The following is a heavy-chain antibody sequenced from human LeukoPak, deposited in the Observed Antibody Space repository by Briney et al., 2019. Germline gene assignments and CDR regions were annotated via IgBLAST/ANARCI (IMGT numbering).Heavy chain of an antibody. V-gene: IGHV3-7*01. D-gene: IGHD1-26*01. Sequence: GGSLRLSCAASGFTFSLYWMTWVRQSPGKGLEWVADINPDGSQKYSVDSVKGRFTISRDNAKNSLFLQMNSLRAEDTAVYFCAKDWSHGSFDSWGQGTLVTVSS. CDR3: AKDWSHGSFDS. CDR2: INPDGSQK. CDR1: GFTFSLYW. J-gene: IGHJ4*02.